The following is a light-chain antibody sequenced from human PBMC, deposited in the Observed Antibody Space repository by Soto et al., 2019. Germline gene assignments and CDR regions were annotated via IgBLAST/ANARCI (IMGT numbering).Light chain of an antibody. CDR1: QSINNNY. Sequence: EIVLTQSPGTLSLSAGERATLSCRAGQSINNNYLAWYQHRVGQSPMLLIHAADRRASGIPDRFRGSGSGTDFTLTISRLEPEDFAVYYCQQYGAPPYGFGQGTKVEIK. V-gene: IGKV3-20*01. J-gene: IGKJ2*03. CDR2: AAD. CDR3: QQYGAPPYG.